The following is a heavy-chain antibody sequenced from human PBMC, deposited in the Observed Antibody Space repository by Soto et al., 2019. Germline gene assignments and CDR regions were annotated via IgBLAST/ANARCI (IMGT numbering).Heavy chain of an antibody. CDR3: ATARRAQWLVFDY. Sequence: GASVKVSCKASGYTFTGYYMHWVRQAPGKGLEWMGGFDPEDGETIYAQKFQGRVTMTEDTSTDTAYMELSSLRSEDTAVYYCATARRAQWLVFDYWGQGTLVTVSS. J-gene: IGHJ4*02. CDR2: FDPEDGET. D-gene: IGHD6-19*01. V-gene: IGHV1-24*01. CDR1: GYTFTGYY.